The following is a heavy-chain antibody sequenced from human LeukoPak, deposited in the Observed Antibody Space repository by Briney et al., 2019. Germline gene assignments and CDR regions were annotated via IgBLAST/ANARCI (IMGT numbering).Heavy chain of an antibody. CDR3: ASFAVTRYFDY. D-gene: IGHD4-17*01. Sequence: GGSLRLSCAASGSTFSDYYMSWIRQAPGKGLEWVSYISSSGSTIYYADSVKGRFTISRDNAKNSLYLQMNSLRAEDTAVYYCASFAVTRYFDYWGQGTLVTVSS. CDR1: GSTFSDYY. V-gene: IGHV3-11*01. J-gene: IGHJ4*02. CDR2: ISSSGSTI.